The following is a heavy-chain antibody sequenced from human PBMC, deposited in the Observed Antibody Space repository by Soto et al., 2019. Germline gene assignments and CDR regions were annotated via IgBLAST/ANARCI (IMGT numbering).Heavy chain of an antibody. Sequence: AGGSLRLSCAASGFTFSSYGMHWVRQAPGKGLEWVAVIWYDGSNKYYADSVKGRFTISRDNSKNTLYLQMNSLRAEDTAVYYCARDTGIVLMVYAIGRAGMDVWGQGTTVTVSS. V-gene: IGHV3-33*01. J-gene: IGHJ6*02. D-gene: IGHD2-8*01. CDR2: IWYDGSNK. CDR3: ARDTGIVLMVYAIGRAGMDV. CDR1: GFTFSSYG.